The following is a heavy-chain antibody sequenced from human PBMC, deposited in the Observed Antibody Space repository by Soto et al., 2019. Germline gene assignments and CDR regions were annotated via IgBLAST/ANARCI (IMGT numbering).Heavy chain of an antibody. D-gene: IGHD2-8*02. Sequence: QVQLVQSGAEVKKPGASVKVSCTASGYTFSNFGITWVRQAPGQGLEWMGWISTYNGNTNYARNVQGRGTRTRDTATSTAYMELRSLRSDDTAMYDCAACTGPSCQRGREWFDPWGQGTLVTVSA. CDR2: ISTYNGNT. J-gene: IGHJ5*02. V-gene: IGHV1-18*04. CDR1: GYTFSNFG. CDR3: AACTGPSCQRGREWFDP.